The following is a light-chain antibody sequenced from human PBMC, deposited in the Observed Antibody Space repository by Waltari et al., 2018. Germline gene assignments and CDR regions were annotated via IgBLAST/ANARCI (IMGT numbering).Light chain of an antibody. J-gene: IGLJ2*01. CDR2: EGT. CDR1: TSAVGGYNL. CDR3: TSYARSDNSVL. V-gene: IGLV2-23*01. Sequence: QSALTQPASVSGSPGQSITISCTGSTSAVGGYNLVSWYRQFPNKAPQLIIYEGTRRPSGVASRVSASKSGNTASLTISVLHAEDEALYFCTSYARSDNSVLFGGGTQLSVL.